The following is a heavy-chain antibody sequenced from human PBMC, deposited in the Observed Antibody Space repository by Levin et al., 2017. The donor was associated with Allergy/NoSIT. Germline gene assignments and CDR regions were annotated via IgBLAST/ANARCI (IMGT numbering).Heavy chain of an antibody. V-gene: IGHV4-59*01. CDR3: ARTPGGYEFDY. Sequence: PSETLSLTCAVSGASISGYYWSWIRQPPGKGLEWIGYIDNSGSTNYNPSLKSRVTISVDTSKNLFSLNLNPVTVTDTAVYYCARTPGGYEFDYWGQGTLVTVS. D-gene: IGHD3-16*01. J-gene: IGHJ4*02. CDR2: IDNSGST. CDR1: GASISGYY.